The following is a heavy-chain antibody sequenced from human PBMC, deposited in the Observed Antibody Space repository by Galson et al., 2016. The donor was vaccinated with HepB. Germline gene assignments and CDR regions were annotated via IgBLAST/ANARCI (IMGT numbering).Heavy chain of an antibody. D-gene: IGHD2/OR15-2a*01. V-gene: IGHV3-33*01. Sequence: SLRLSCAASGMTFSNYGMHWVRQAPGRGLEWVAGIWYDGSKKYYGDSVKGRFTVSRDNSNNTLSLQMNSLRGDDTAVYYCARQLPIAGLLWGVHGALDIWGQGTTVSVSS. CDR2: IWYDGSKK. CDR1: GMTFSNYG. J-gene: IGHJ3*02. CDR3: ARQLPIAGLLWGVHGALDI.